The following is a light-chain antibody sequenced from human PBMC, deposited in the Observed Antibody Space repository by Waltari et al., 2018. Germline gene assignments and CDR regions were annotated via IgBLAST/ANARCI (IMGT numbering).Light chain of an antibody. Sequence: QSALTQPASVSGSPGQSIPISSPGSSLAFRTSNLSSWYQQYPGKAPKVMIYEGSKRPSGVSSRFSASKSGNTASLTISVLQAEDEADYYCCSYALRSVVFGGGTKVTVL. CDR3: CSYALRSVV. CDR1: SLAFRTSNL. V-gene: IGLV2-23*01. CDR2: EGS. J-gene: IGLJ2*01.